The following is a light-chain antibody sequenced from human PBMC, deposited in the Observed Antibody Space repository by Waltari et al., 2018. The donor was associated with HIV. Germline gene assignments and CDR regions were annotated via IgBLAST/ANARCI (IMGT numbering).Light chain of an antibody. CDR3: QAYDSSVPGWV. J-gene: IGLJ3*02. V-gene: IGLV1-40*01. Sequence: QSVLSQPPSVSGAPGQRVTIPCTGSSSNIGAGSDVHWYQQLPGTVPKVLIFGNNKRPSGVPDRFSGSKSDTSASLAITGLQDEDEADYYCQAYDSSVPGWVFGGGTKLTVL. CDR2: GNN. CDR1: SSNIGAGSD.